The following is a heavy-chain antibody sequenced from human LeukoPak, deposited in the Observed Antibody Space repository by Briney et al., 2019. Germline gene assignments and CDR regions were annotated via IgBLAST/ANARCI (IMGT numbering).Heavy chain of an antibody. CDR1: GGPIASGGYF. V-gene: IGHV4-31*03. Sequence: SETLSLTCTVSGGPIASGGYFWSWIRQHPGKALEWVGYIYNSGNIYYYNPSLKSRVRISVDTSKNHFSLSLSSVTAADTAVYYCARDVGAKYYFDYWGHGTLVTVSS. CDR2: IYNSGNIY. J-gene: IGHJ4*01. D-gene: IGHD4/OR15-4a*01. CDR3: ARDVGAKYYFDY.